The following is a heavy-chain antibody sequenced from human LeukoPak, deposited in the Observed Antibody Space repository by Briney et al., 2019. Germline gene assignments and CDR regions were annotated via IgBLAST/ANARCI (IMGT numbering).Heavy chain of an antibody. J-gene: IGHJ5*02. V-gene: IGHV4-38-2*02. Sequence: PSETLSLTCTVSGYSINSGYYWGWIRQPPGKGLECIGSVYYSGNTYYNPSLKSRVTISVDTSKNQFSLKLSSVTAADTAVYYCARAVTSSSSWYKWVNWFDPWGQGTLVTVSS. CDR2: VYYSGNT. CDR1: GYSINSGYY. D-gene: IGHD6-13*01. CDR3: ARAVTSSSSWYKWVNWFDP.